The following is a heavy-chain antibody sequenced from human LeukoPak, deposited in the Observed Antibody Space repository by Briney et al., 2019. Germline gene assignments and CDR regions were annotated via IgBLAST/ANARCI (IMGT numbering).Heavy chain of an antibody. D-gene: IGHD5-24*01. CDR1: GFTFSGYG. J-gene: IGHJ4*02. Sequence: GGSLRLSCAASGFTFSGYGMGWVRQAPGKGLEWVSAISGSGGSTYYADSVKGRFTISRDNSRNTLYLQMNSLRAEDTAVYYCAKVHGDGYCFDYWGQGTLVTVSS. CDR2: ISGSGGST. CDR3: AKVHGDGYCFDY. V-gene: IGHV3-23*01.